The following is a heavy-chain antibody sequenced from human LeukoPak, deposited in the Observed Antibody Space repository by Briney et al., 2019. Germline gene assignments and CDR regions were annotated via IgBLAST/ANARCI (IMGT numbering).Heavy chain of an antibody. Sequence: PSETLSLTCTVSGGSISSYYWSWIRQPPGKGLEWIGYIYYSGSTNYNPSLKSRVTISVDTSKNQFSLKLSSVTAADTAVYYCASSYDFWSGLSRHWGQGTLVTVSS. D-gene: IGHD3-3*01. CDR1: GGSISSYY. CDR3: ASSYDFWSGLSRH. CDR2: IYYSGST. V-gene: IGHV4-59*01. J-gene: IGHJ4*02.